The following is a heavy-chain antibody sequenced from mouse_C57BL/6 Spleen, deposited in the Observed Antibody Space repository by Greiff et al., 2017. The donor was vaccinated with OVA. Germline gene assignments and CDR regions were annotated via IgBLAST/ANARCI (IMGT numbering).Heavy chain of an antibody. CDR2: IDPETGGT. Sequence: QVQLQQSGAELVRPGASVTLSCKASGYTFTDYEMHWVKQTPVHGLEWIGAIDPETGGTAYNQKFKGKAMLTADKSSSTAYMELRSLTSEDSAVYYCTRTGKLYFDYWGQGTTLTVSS. V-gene: IGHV1-15*01. J-gene: IGHJ2*01. CDR1: GYTFTDYE. CDR3: TRTGKLYFDY.